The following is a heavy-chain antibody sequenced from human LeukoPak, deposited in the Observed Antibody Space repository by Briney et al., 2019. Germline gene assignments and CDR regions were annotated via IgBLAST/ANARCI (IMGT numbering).Heavy chain of an antibody. CDR3: ARDVCNGGACYPGY. CDR1: GFTVKTNY. Sequence: GGSVRLSCAASGFTVKTNYITWVRQAPGKGLEWVSLLSSGGTPYYADSVNGRFIISRDNSKNTLILQINSLRAEDTAVYYCARDVCNGGACYPGYWGQGTLVTVSS. J-gene: IGHJ4*02. V-gene: IGHV3-66*01. D-gene: IGHD2-15*01. CDR2: LSSGGTP.